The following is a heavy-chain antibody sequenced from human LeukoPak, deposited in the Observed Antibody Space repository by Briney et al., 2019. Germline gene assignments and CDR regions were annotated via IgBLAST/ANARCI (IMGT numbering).Heavy chain of an antibody. CDR2: IYYSGST. V-gene: IGHV4-30-4*08. J-gene: IGHJ5*02. D-gene: IGHD3-3*01. Sequence: SETLSLTSTVSGGSISSGDYYWSWIRQPPGKGLEWIGYIYYSGSTYYYPSLKSRVTISVDTSKNQFSLKLSSVTAADTAVYYCARVATGRFLEWFTWFDPWGQGTLVTVSS. CDR1: GGSISSGDYY. CDR3: ARVATGRFLEWFTWFDP.